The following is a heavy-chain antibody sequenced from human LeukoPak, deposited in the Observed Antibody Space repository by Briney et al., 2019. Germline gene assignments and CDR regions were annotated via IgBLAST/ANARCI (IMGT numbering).Heavy chain of an antibody. D-gene: IGHD6-19*01. Sequence: SVKVSFKASGGTFSSYAISWVRQAPGQRLEWMGGIIPIFGTANYAQKFQGRVTITADESTSTAYMELSSLRSEDTAVYYCARVRIAVAAGDDYYYGMDVWGQGTTVTVSS. V-gene: IGHV1-69*01. J-gene: IGHJ6*02. CDR3: ARVRIAVAAGDDYYYGMDV. CDR2: IIPIFGTA. CDR1: GGTFSSYA.